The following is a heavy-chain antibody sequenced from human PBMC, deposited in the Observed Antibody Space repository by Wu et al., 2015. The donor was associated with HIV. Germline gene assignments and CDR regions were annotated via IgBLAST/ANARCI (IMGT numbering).Heavy chain of an antibody. Sequence: QVQLQESGPGLVKPSETLSLTCSVSGGSMTNNYWSWIRQPPGKGLEWIAYIYYSGTTYYNPSLKSRLTISLDMSKNQFSLKLSSVTAEDTAVYYCASPPDIWGQGTMVTVSS. CDR1: GGSMTNNY. CDR3: ASPPDI. V-gene: IGHV4-30-4*08. J-gene: IGHJ3*02. CDR2: IYYSGTT.